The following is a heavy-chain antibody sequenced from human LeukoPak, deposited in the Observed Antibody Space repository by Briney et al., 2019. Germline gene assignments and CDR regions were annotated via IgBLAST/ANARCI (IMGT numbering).Heavy chain of an antibody. CDR1: EFSFSSYA. Sequence: PGRSLRLSCAASEFSFSSYAMHWVRQAPGKGLEWVALISYDGSGKFYADSVKGRFTISRDNSRNTLYLQMYSLRPEDTAVYYCARTHCTDIYYFDYWGQGTLVTASS. CDR2: ISYDGSGK. D-gene: IGHD3-9*01. J-gene: IGHJ4*02. CDR3: ARTHCTDIYYFDY. V-gene: IGHV3-30*04.